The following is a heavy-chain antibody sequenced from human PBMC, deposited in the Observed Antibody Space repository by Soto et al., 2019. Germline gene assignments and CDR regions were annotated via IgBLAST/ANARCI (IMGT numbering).Heavy chain of an antibody. Sequence: SETLSLTCAVYGGSFSGYYWSWIRQPPGKGLEWIGEINHSGSTNYNPSLKSRVTISVDTSKNQFSLKLSSVTAADTAVYYCARGGYSYGYVLERRRTFDYWGQGTLVTVSS. V-gene: IGHV4-34*01. J-gene: IGHJ4*02. D-gene: IGHD5-18*01. CDR2: INHSGST. CDR1: GGSFSGYY. CDR3: ARGGYSYGYVLERRRTFDY.